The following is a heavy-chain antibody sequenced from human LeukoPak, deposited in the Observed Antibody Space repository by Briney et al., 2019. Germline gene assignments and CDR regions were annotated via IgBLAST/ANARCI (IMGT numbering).Heavy chain of an antibody. CDR2: INPNRGCT. CDR1: GYTFTGYY. J-gene: IGHJ4*02. V-gene: IGHV1-2*02. Sequence: ASVKVSCKASGYTFTGYYMHWVRQAPGQGLEWMGWINPNRGCTNYAQKFQGRVTMTRDTSISTAYMELSRLRSDDTAVYCCASKAGIAVAGLFDYWGQGTLVTVSS. D-gene: IGHD6-19*01. CDR3: ASKAGIAVAGLFDY.